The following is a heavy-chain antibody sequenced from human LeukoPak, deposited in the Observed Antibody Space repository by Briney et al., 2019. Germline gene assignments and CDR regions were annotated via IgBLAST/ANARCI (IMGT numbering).Heavy chain of an antibody. D-gene: IGHD3-16*01. CDR3: ARAPYDYVWGSYHPYFDY. CDR2: INPNSGGT. Sequence: ASVKVSCKASGYTFTGYYMHWVRQAPGQGLEWMGWINPNSGGTNYAQKFQGRVTMTRETSISTAYMELSRLRSDDTAVYYCARAPYDYVWGSYHPYFDYWGQGTLVTVSS. V-gene: IGHV1-2*02. CDR1: GYTFTGYY. J-gene: IGHJ4*02.